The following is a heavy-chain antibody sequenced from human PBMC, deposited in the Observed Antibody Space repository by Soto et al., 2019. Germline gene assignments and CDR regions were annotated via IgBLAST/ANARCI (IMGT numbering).Heavy chain of an antibody. CDR3: ARDFGESYSDY. CDR1: GFTFISYG. Sequence: QVQLVESGGGVVQPGRSLRLSCAASGFTFISYGMHWFRQAPGKGLEWGAVIWYDGSNKYYADSVKGRFTISRDNSKNTLYLQMNSLRAEDTAVYYCARDFGESYSDYWGQGTLVTVSS. CDR2: IWYDGSNK. V-gene: IGHV3-33*01. J-gene: IGHJ4*02. D-gene: IGHD3-3*01.